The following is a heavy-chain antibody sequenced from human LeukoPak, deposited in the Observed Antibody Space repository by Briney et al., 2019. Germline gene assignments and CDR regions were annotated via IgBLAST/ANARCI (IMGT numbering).Heavy chain of an antibody. CDR3: ARGTLYVGEVAFDI. D-gene: IGHD3-10*01. V-gene: IGHV1-46*01. Sequence: ASVKVSCKASGYTFTTYSMHWVRQAPGQGLEWMAIINLSGGSTDYTQKFQGRVTMTRDTSTSTVYMELSSLRSEDTAVYYCARGTLYVGEVAFDIWGQGTMVTVSS. J-gene: IGHJ3*02. CDR2: INLSGGST. CDR1: GYTFTTYS.